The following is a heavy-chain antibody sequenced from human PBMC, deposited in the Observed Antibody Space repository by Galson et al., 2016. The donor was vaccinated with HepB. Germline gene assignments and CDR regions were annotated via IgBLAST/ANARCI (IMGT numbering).Heavy chain of an antibody. D-gene: IGHD2-21*01. Sequence: ETLSLTCTVSSSSISSSRYYWGWIRQPPGKGLEWIGSVHYSGTAYYDPSLKSRVSISVDTSKNQFSLRLRPVTAGDTAVYFCASHCGGDCYNNLADAFDIWGRGTMVTVSS. J-gene: IGHJ3*02. CDR1: SSSISSSRYY. V-gene: IGHV4-39*01. CDR3: ASHCGGDCYNNLADAFDI. CDR2: VHYSGTA.